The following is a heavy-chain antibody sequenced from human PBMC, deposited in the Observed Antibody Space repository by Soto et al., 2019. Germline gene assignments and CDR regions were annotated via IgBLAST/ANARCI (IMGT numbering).Heavy chain of an antibody. CDR2: IYYSGST. J-gene: IGHJ6*03. CDR1: CGSLSSSRYY. D-gene: IGHD3-10*01. Sequence: SETQSLTWTVSCGSLSSSRYYCVLSRQPPGKGLEWIGSIYYSGSTYYNPSLKSRVTISVDTSKNQFSLKLSSVTAADTAVYYCARGPGRSEYYYYYMDVWGKGTTVTVSS. V-gene: IGHV4-39*01. CDR3: ARGPGRSEYYYYYMDV.